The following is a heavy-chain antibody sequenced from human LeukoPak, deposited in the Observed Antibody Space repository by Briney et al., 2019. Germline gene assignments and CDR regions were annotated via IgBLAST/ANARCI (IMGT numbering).Heavy chain of an antibody. J-gene: IGHJ3*02. V-gene: IGHV5-51*01. D-gene: IGHD1-26*01. CDR2: IYPGDSDT. CDR3: ARRGSHYAFDI. Sequence: GESLKISCKGSGYTFSSYWIGWVRQMPGKGLEWMGIIYPGDSDTRYSPSFQGQVTISADKSISTAYLQWSSLRASDTAMYYCARRGSHYAFDIWGQGTLVSVSP. CDR1: GYTFSSYW.